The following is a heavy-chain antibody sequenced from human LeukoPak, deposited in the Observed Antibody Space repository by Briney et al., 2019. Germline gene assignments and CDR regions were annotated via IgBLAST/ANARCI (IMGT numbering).Heavy chain of an antibody. V-gene: IGHV3-23*01. CDR1: GFTISNYA. Sequence: GGSLRLSCAASGFTISNYALIWVRQGPVKGLEWVSAIRGSGLTTFYADSVKGRFTISRDNSKNTLYLQMNSLRAEDTAVYYCARDPNGDYIGAFDFWGQGTKVTVSS. CDR2: IRGSGLTT. J-gene: IGHJ3*01. D-gene: IGHD4-17*01. CDR3: ARDPNGDYIGAFDF.